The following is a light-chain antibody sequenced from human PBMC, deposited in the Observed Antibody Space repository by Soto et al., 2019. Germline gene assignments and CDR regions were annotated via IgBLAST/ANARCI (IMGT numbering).Light chain of an antibody. CDR1: QSISTW. J-gene: IGKJ1*01. Sequence: DIQMTQSPSTLSASVGDTVTITCRASQSISTWLAWYQQKPGEAPRLLIFDASNLESGVPSRFSGSGSGTEFTLTISSLQPDDFATYHCQQYKSYWTFGQGTKVDIK. CDR3: QQYKSYWT. CDR2: DAS. V-gene: IGKV1-5*01.